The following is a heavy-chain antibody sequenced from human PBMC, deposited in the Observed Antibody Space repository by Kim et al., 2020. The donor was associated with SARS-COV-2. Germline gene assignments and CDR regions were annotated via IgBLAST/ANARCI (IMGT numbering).Heavy chain of an antibody. Sequence: ASVKVSCKASGYTFTAYDIHWMRQAPGQGLEWMGRINPKSGVTNYAQKFQGRVTMTRDTSISTAYMELSRLRSDDTAVYYCAREATSITGTENYVDYWGQGTPVTVSS. V-gene: IGHV1-2*06. D-gene: IGHD1-20*01. CDR3: AREATSITGTENYVDY. J-gene: IGHJ4*02. CDR2: INPKSGVT. CDR1: GYTFTAYD.